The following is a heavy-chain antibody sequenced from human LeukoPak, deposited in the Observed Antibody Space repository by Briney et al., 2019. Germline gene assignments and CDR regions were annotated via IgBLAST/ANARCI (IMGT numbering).Heavy chain of an antibody. J-gene: IGHJ4*02. CDR1: GYTFTSYD. CDR2: MNPNSGNT. Sequence: ASVKVSCKASGYTFTSYDINWVRQATGQGLEWMGRMNPNSGNTGYAQKFQGRVTMTRNTSISTAYMELSSLRSEDTAVYYCARAGDWNEVLDFWGQGTLVTVSS. V-gene: IGHV1-8*01. CDR3: ARAGDWNEVLDF. D-gene: IGHD1-1*01.